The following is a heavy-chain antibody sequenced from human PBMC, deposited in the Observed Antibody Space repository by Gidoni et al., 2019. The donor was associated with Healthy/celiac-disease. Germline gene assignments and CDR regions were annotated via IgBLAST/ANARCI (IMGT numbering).Heavy chain of an antibody. Sequence: QVQLVESGGGVVQPGRSLRLSCAASGLTFSSYGLHVVRKAPGKGLEWVAVIWYDVSNKYYADSVKGLFTISRDNSKNTLYLQMNSLRAEDTAVYYCASQGPTSYGMDVWGQGTTVTVSS. CDR2: IWYDVSNK. CDR3: ASQGPTSYGMDV. V-gene: IGHV3-33*01. J-gene: IGHJ6*02. CDR1: GLTFSSYG.